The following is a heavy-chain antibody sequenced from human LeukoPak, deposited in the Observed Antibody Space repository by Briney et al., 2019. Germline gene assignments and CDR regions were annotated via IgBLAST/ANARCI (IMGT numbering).Heavy chain of an antibody. J-gene: IGHJ4*02. V-gene: IGHV3-11*04. D-gene: IGHD5-12*01. CDR3: ARRATGIKIAY. CDR1: GFIFSDYY. Sequence: GGSLRLSCAASGFIFSDYYMSWIRQAPGKGLEWVSYITSSGSSRYYADSVKGRFTISRDNAKKSLYLQMNSLRAEDTAVYYSARRATGIKIAYWGQGTLVTVSS. CDR2: ITSSGSSR.